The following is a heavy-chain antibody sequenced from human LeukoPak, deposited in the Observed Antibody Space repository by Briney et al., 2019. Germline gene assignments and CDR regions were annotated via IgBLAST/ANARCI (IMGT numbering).Heavy chain of an antibody. J-gene: IGHJ4*02. CDR2: ISGARGST. CDR1: GFTFSSYA. V-gene: IGHV3-23*01. D-gene: IGHD1-1*01. CDR3: VKLRTGTATNFDY. Sequence: GGSLRLSCAASGFTFSSYAMSWVRQAPGKGLGWVSGISGARGSTYYADSVKGRFTISRDNSKDTLYLQMNSLRAEDTAIYYCVKLRTGTATNFDYWGQGTLVTVSS.